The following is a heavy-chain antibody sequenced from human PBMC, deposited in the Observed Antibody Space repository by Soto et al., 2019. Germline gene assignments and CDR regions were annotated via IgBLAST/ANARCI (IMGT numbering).Heavy chain of an antibody. J-gene: IGHJ6*02. D-gene: IGHD3-10*01. CDR1: GYSFANYW. CDR3: ARNRLRQYYYGMDV. V-gene: IGHV5-51*01. Sequence: GESLKISCQGSGYSFANYWIAWVRQMPGKGLEWVGVIYPGDSDTRHSPSFRGQVTISADKSISHVYLQWSSLKASDTAMYYCARNRLRQYYYGMDVRGQGTTVTVSS. CDR2: IYPGDSDT.